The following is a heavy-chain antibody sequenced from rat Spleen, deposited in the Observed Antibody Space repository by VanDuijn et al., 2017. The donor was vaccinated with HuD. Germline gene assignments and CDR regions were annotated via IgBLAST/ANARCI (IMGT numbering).Heavy chain of an antibody. Sequence: QVQLKESGPGLVQPSQTLSLTCTVSGFSLTSNGVSWVRQPPGKGLEWIAAISSGGSTYYNSALKSRLSISRDTSKSQVFLKMNSLQTEDTAIYFCTRDFDYSSYIGYWGQGVMVTVSS. CDR3: TRDFDYSSYIGY. J-gene: IGHJ2*01. CDR1: GFSLTSNG. V-gene: IGHV2S12*01. D-gene: IGHD1-2*01. CDR2: ISSGGST.